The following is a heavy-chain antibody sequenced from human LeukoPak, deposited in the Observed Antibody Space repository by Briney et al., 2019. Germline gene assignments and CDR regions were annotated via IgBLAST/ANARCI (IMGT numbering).Heavy chain of an antibody. CDR1: GFTFGSYA. CDR2: ISSNGGST. Sequence: GGSLRLSCSASGFTFGSYAMHWVRQAPGKGLEYVSAISSNGGSTYYADSVKGRFTNSRDNSKNTLYLQMSSLRAEDTAVYYCVTGGLWFGEFYFGYWGQGTLVTVSS. CDR3: VTGGLWFGEFYFGY. J-gene: IGHJ4*02. D-gene: IGHD3-10*01. V-gene: IGHV3-64D*09.